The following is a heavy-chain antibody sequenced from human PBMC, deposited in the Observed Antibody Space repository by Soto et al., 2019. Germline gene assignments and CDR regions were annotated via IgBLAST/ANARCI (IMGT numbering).Heavy chain of an antibody. V-gene: IGHV4-30-2*01. J-gene: IGHJ4*02. CDR1: GGSINSGGFS. Sequence: SETLSLTCAVSGGSINSGGFSWSWIRQPPGKGLEWIGYIYQSGSTYYNPSLKSRVTLSVDTSNNRFSLKMNSVTAADTAVYYCARTPYGGYFDRWGQGTQVTVPS. CDR3: ARTPYGGYFDR. CDR2: IYQSGST. D-gene: IGHD4-17*01.